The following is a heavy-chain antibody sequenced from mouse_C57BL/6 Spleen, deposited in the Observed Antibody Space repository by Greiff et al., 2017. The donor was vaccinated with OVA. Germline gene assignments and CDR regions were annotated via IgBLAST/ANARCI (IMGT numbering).Heavy chain of an antibody. J-gene: IGHJ4*01. V-gene: IGHV1-55*01. CDR3: AREVTTVVADAMDY. CDR1: GYTFTSYW. Sequence: QVHVKQPGAELVKPGASVKMSCKASGYTFTSYWITWVKQRPGQGLEWIGDIYPGSGSTNYNEKFKSKATLTVDTSSSTAYMQLSSLTSEDSAVYYCAREVTTVVADAMDYWGQGTSVTVSS. CDR2: IYPGSGST. D-gene: IGHD1-1*01.